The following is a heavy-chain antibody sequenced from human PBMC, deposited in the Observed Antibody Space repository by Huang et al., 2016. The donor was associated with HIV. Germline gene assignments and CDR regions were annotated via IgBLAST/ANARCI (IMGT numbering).Heavy chain of an antibody. V-gene: IGHV7-4-1*02. J-gene: IGHJ4*02. CDR2: SSTNTGDP. Sequence: QVQLVQSGSELKKPGASVKVSCKASGYTFLNYGINWVRQAPGQGLDGKGWSSTNTGDPTYAQGFTGRFVFSVDTSVTTAYLQINTLEAADTAVYYCARVGIGVYWGQGTLVAVSS. CDR3: ARVGIGVY. CDR1: GYTFLNYG. D-gene: IGHD1-20*01.